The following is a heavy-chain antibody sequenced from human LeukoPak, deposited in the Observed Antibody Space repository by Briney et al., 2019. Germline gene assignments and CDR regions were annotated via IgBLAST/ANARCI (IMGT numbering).Heavy chain of an antibody. D-gene: IGHD1-26*01. Sequence: GGSLRLSCAASGFNVSSNYMSWVRQAPGKGLEWVSNLYIGGSTDYSNSVKGRFTISSDTSLNTVYLQMNSLRTEDTAIYYCSRSRTSTVGATFDYWGLGTLVAVSS. CDR1: GFNVSSNY. CDR3: SRSRTSTVGATFDY. J-gene: IGHJ4*02. V-gene: IGHV3-66*02. CDR2: LYIGGST.